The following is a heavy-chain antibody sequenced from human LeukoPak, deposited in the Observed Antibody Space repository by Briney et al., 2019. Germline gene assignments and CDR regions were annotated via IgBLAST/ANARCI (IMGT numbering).Heavy chain of an antibody. J-gene: IGHJ4*02. CDR2: IYYSGST. V-gene: IGHV4-59*01. CDR1: GGSISSYY. D-gene: IGHD2/OR15-2a*01. CDR3: VRNNNNDY. Sequence: PSETLSLTCTVSGGSISSYYWSWIRQPPGKGLEWIGYIYYSGSTNYNPSLKSRVTISVDTSKNQFSLKLSSVTAADTAVYYCVRNNNNDYWGQGTLVTVSS.